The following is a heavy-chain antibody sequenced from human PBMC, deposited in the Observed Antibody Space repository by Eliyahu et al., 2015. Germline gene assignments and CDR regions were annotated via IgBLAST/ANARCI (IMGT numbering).Heavy chain of an antibody. J-gene: IGHJ5*02. D-gene: IGHD2-15*01. CDR3: ARDPGRGGCLDP. Sequence: EAQLVESGGDLVQPGGSLRLSXAASGFSFSTYWIYWVRQAPGRGLVWVSCINSDGSTIYYADSVKGRFTISRDNAKNTLYLQMNSLRAEDTAVYYCARDPGRGGCLDPWGQGTLVTVSS. CDR1: GFSFSTYW. V-gene: IGHV3-74*01. CDR2: INSDGSTI.